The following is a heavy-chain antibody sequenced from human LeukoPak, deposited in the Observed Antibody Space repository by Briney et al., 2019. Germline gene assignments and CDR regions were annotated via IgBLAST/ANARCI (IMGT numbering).Heavy chain of an antibody. J-gene: IGHJ5*02. D-gene: IGHD5-18*01. CDR2: IYHSGST. CDR3: ARGGYSYGPDRGFDP. V-gene: IGHV4-30-2*01. CDR1: GGSISSGGYY. Sequence: PSQTLSLTCTVSGGSISSGGYYWSWIRQPPGKGLEWIGYIYHSGSTYYNPSLKSRVTISVDRSKNQFSLKLSSVTAADTAVYYCARGGYSYGPDRGFDPWGQGTLVTVSS.